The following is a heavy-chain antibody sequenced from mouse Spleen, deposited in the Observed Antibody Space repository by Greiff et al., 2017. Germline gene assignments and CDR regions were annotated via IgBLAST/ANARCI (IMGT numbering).Heavy chain of an antibody. V-gene: IGHV5-9*01. J-gene: IGHJ1*01. CDR3: ASYGSSLYWYFDV. Sequence: DVMLVESGGGLVKLGGSLKLSCAASGFTFSSYAMSWVRQTPEKRLEWVATISSGGGNTYYPDSVKGRFTISRDNAKNTLYLQMSSLKSEDTAMYYCASYGSSLYWYFDVWGAGTTVTVSS. CDR2: ISSGGGNT. D-gene: IGHD1-1*01. CDR1: GFTFSSYA.